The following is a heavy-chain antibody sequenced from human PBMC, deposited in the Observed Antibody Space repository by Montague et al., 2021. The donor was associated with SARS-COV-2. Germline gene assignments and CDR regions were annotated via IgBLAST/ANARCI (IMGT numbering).Heavy chain of an antibody. D-gene: IGHD3-9*01. CDR3: ARSHPYYDILTGWGWFDP. V-gene: IGHV3-7*01. J-gene: IGHJ5*02. CDR2: IKQDGSEK. CDR1: GFTFSSYW. Sequence: LRLSFAASGFTFSSYWMSWVRQAPGKGLEWVANIKQDGSEKYYVDSVKGRFTISRDNAKNSLYLQMNSLRAEDTAVYYCARSHPYYDILTGWGWFDPWGQGTLVTVSS.